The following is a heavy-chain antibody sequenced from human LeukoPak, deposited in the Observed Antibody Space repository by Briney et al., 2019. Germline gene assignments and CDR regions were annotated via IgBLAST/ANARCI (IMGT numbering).Heavy chain of an antibody. V-gene: IGHV4-4*07. CDR2: IYTSGSI. J-gene: IGHJ3*01. CDR1: GGSISSYY. Sequence: SETLSLTCTVSGGSISSYYWSWIRQPAGKGLEWIGRIYTSGSITYNPSLKSRVSMSVDTSKNQFSLKLSSVTAADTAVYYCASPLPYCSGSDCYSYAFDVWGQGTMVTVSS. CDR3: ASPLPYCSGSDCYSYAFDV. D-gene: IGHD2-15*01.